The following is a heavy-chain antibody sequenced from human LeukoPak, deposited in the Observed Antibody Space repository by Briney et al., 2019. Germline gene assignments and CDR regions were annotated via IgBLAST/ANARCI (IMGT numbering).Heavy chain of an antibody. J-gene: IGHJ6*03. Sequence: SETLSLTCAVYGGSFSGYYWTWIRQTPEKGLEWIGEMNPSGSTNYNPSLKSRVTISVDTSKNQFSLEMTSVTAADTAVYYCARHIGGGIEDMDVWGRGTKVTVSS. CDR3: ARHIGGGIEDMDV. CDR2: MNPSGST. CDR1: GGSFSGYY. V-gene: IGHV4-34*01. D-gene: IGHD3-16*02.